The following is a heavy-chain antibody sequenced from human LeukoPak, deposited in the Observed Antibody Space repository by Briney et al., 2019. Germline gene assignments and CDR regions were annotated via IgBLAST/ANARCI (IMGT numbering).Heavy chain of an antibody. CDR3: ASEGYSSGWYTQTDAFDI. Sequence: ASVKVSRKASGYTFTSYDISWVRQATGQGLEWMGWMNPNGGNTGYAQKFQGRVTMARNTSISTAYMELSSLRSEDTAVYYCASEGYSSGWYTQTDAFDIWGQGTMVTVSS. D-gene: IGHD6-19*01. V-gene: IGHV1-8*01. CDR2: MNPNGGNT. CDR1: GYTFTSYD. J-gene: IGHJ3*02.